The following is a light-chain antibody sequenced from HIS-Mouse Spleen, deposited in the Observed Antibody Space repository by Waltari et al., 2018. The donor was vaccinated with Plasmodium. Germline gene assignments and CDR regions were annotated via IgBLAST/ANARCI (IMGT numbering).Light chain of an antibody. CDR3: HVWDSSSDHYV. CDR1: NIGSKS. J-gene: IGLJ1*01. V-gene: IGLV3-21*02. Sequence: SYVLTQPPSVSVAPGQPARITCGGNNIGSKSVHWDQQKPGQAPLLVVYDDSHRPSGICERFAGANSVTTANLTISRVETSDEADYYCHVWDSSSDHYVFGTGTKVTVL. CDR2: DDS.